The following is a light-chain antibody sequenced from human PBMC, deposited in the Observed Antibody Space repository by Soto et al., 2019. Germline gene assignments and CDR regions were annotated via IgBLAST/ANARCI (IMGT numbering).Light chain of an antibody. V-gene: IGKV3-20*01. J-gene: IGKJ4*01. CDR1: QSVSSSY. CDR2: DAS. CDR3: QQFSSYPLT. Sequence: EIVLTQSPGTLSLSPVESATLSCRASQSVSSSYLAWYQQKPGQAPRLLIYDASSRATGIPDRFSGGGSGTDFTLTISRLEPEDFAVYYCQQFSSYPLTFGGGTKVDI.